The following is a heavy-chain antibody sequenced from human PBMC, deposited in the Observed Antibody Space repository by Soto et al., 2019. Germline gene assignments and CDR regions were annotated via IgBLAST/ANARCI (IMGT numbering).Heavy chain of an antibody. CDR1: GFTFSSYD. CDR2: ISSNGGTT. V-gene: IGHV3-64*01. J-gene: IGHJ4*02. D-gene: IGHD1-7*01. CDR3: VRRVSGNYDY. Sequence: EVQLAESGGGMVQPGGSLRLSGVASGFTFSSYDMHWVRQAPGKGLEYVSSISSNGGTTYYGNSVKGRFTISRDNSKNTLYLLMGSLRAEDMAVYYCVRRVSGNYDYWGQGTLVTVSS.